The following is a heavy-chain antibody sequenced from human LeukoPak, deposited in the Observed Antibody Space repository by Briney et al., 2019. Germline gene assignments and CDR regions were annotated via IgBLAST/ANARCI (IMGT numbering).Heavy chain of an antibody. Sequence: SETLSLTCGVSGGSFSNYYRTWIRQSPEKGLEWIGAINESGSINYDPTLKSRVTMLVDTSKKHFSLNLTSVTAADTAVYYCARGQYCSSTACYSARRYFDYWGQGTLVAVST. CDR3: ARGQYCSSTACYSARRYFDY. V-gene: IGHV4-34*01. CDR1: GGSFSNYY. D-gene: IGHD2-2*01. J-gene: IGHJ4*02. CDR2: INESGSI.